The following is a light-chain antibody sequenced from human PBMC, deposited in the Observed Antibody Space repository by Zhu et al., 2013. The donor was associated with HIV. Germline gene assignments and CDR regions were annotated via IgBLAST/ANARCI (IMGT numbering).Light chain of an antibody. J-gene: IGKJ4*01. CDR2: GAS. CDR1: QSVGSSY. CDR3: HQYHHSPQT. V-gene: IGKV3-20*01. Sequence: EVVLTQPPGTLSSSPGERATLSCRASQSVGSSYLAWYQQKSGQAPRLLIYGASSRATGIPDRFSGSGSGTDFTLTISRLEPEDFAVYYCHQYHHSPQTFGGGTKVEIK.